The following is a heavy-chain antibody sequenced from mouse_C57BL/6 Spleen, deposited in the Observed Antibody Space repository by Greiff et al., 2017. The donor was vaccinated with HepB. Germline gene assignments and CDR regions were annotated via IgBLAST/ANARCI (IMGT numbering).Heavy chain of an antibody. D-gene: IGHD2-12*01. V-gene: IGHV14-4*01. J-gene: IGHJ4*01. CDR2: IDPENGDT. CDR1: GFNIKDDY. Sequence: EVQGVESGAELVRPGASVKLSCTASGFNIKDDYMHWVKQRPEQGLEWIGWIDPENGDTEYASKFQGKATITADTSSNTAYLQLSSLTSEDTAVYYCTTRYTYAMDYWGQGTSVTVSS. CDR3: TTRYTYAMDY.